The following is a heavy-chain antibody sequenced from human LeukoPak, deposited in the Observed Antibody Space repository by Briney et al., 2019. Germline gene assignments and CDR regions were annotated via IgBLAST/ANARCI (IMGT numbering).Heavy chain of an antibody. D-gene: IGHD6-19*01. J-gene: IGHJ4*02. Sequence: GGSLRLSCAASGFTFSTFSNYGMSWVRQAPGKGLEWVSAISDSGGKTYYAASMKGRFTISRDSSKNTLYLQMNSLRAEDTAVYYCAKHGSGRYFDYWGQGTLVTVSS. CDR1: GFTFSTFSNYG. V-gene: IGHV3-23*01. CDR3: AKHGSGRYFDY. CDR2: ISDSGGKT.